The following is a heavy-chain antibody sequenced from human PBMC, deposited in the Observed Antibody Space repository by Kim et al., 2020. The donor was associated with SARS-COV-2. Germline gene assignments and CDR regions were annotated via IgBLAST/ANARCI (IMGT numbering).Heavy chain of an antibody. CDR3: AKETYRTSSGAVFDY. D-gene: IGHD3-16*01. CDR2: IDWNGGGI. Sequence: GGSLRLSCVASGFTFGDYSMQWIRQSPGRGLEWVSGIDWNGGGIAYVDSVKGRFTISRDNAKNSLYLQMNSLRVEDMALYYCAKETYRTSSGAVFDYWG. J-gene: IGHJ4*01. CDR1: GFTFGDYS. V-gene: IGHV3-9*03.